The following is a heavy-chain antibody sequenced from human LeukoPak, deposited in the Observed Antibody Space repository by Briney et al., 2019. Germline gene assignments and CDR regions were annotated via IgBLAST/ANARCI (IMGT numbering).Heavy chain of an antibody. Sequence: SVKVSFKASGGTFSSYAISWVRQAPGQGLEWMGGIIPIFGTANYAQKFQGRVTITADESTSTAYMELSSLRSEDTAVYYCARAIRYDYVWGSYRYRFDYWGQGTLVTVSS. CDR2: IIPIFGTA. J-gene: IGHJ4*02. CDR1: GGTFSSYA. CDR3: ARAIRYDYVWGSYRYRFDY. D-gene: IGHD3-16*02. V-gene: IGHV1-69*13.